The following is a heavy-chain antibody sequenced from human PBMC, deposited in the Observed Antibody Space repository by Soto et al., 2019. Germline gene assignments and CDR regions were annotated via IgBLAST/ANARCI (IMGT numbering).Heavy chain of an antibody. V-gene: IGHV1-69*02. Sequence: QVQLVQSGAEVQKPGSSVKVSCKASGGTFSSYTISWVRQAPGQGLEWMGRIIPILGIANYAQKFQGRVTITADKSTSTAYMELSSLRSEDTAVYYCASCGYSYGRFYYYYYMDVWGKGTTVTVSS. D-gene: IGHD5-18*01. CDR3: ASCGYSYGRFYYYYYMDV. J-gene: IGHJ6*03. CDR2: IIPILGIA. CDR1: GGTFSSYT.